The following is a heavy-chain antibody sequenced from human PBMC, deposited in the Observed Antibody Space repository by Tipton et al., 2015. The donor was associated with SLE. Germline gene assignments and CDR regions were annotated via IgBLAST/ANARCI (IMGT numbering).Heavy chain of an antibody. V-gene: IGHV4-39*07. D-gene: IGHD6-19*01. CDR3: ARHKPLLSIAVAGPGY. CDR2: IYYSGST. Sequence: LRLSCTVSGGSISSSSYYWGWIRQPPGKGLEWIGSIYYSGSTYYNPSLKSRVTISVDTSKNQFSLKLGSVTAADTAVYYCARHKPLLSIAVAGPGYWGQGTLVTVSS. CDR1: GGSISSSSYY. J-gene: IGHJ4*02.